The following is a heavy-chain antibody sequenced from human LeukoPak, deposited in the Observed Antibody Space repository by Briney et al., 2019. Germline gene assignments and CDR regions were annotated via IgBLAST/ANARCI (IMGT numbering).Heavy chain of an antibody. CDR2: INPNSGGT. V-gene: IGHV1-2*02. CDR3: ARDYYYDSSGYDDAFDI. J-gene: IGHJ3*02. Sequence: VASVKVSCKASGYAFTEFYIHWVRQAPGQGLEWMGWINPNSGGTNYAQKFQGRVTMTSDTSITTAYMDLSRLTSDDTAVYYCARDYYYDSSGYDDAFDIWGQWTMVTVSS. D-gene: IGHD3-22*01. CDR1: GYAFTEFY.